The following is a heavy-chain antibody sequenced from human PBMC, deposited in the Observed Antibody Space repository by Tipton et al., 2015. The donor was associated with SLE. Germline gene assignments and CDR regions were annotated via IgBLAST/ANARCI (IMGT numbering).Heavy chain of an antibody. D-gene: IGHD2-2*01. CDR3: ARAYAGDVDY. Sequence: TLSLTCTVSGGSISSSSYYWGWIRQPPGKGLEWIGSIYHSGSTNYNPSLKSRVTISVDTSKNQFSLKLSSVTAADTAVYYCARAYAGDVDYWGQGTLVTVSS. CDR1: GGSISSSSYY. J-gene: IGHJ4*02. CDR2: IYHSGST. V-gene: IGHV4-39*07.